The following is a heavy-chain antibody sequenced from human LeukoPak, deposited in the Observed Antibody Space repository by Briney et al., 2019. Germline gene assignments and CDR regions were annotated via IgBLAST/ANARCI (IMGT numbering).Heavy chain of an antibody. CDR3: ARDLAIFGVVTTLGYGMDV. CDR1: GGSISSYY. J-gene: IGHJ6*02. D-gene: IGHD3-3*01. CDR2: IYTSGST. V-gene: IGHV4-4*07. Sequence: SETLSLTCTVSGGSISSYYWSWIRQPAGKGLEWIGRIYTSGSTNYNPSLKSRVTMSVDTSKNQFSLKLSSVTAADTAVYYCARDLAIFGVVTTLGYGMDVWGQGTTVTVSS.